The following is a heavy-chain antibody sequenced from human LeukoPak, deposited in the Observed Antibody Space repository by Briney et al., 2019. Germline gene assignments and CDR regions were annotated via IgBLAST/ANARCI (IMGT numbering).Heavy chain of an antibody. V-gene: IGHV1-69*01. CDR3: ARDRQQLVNWFDP. D-gene: IGHD6-13*01. Sequence: ASVKVSCKASGGTFSSYAISWVRQAPGQGLEWMGGIIPIFGTANYAQKFQGRVTITADESTGTAYMELSSLRSEDTAVYYCARDRQQLVNWFDPWGQGTLVTVSS. CDR2: IIPIFGTA. J-gene: IGHJ5*02. CDR1: GGTFSSYA.